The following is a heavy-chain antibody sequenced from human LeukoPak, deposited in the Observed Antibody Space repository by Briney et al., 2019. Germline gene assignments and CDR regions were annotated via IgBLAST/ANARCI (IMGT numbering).Heavy chain of an antibody. CDR3: ARDRGINYFDY. CDR2: ISSSSTYI. J-gene: IGHJ4*02. CDR1: GFTFSSYS. Sequence: GGSLRLSCAASGFTFSSYSMNWVRQAPGKGLEWVSSISSSSTYIYYADSVQGRFTISRDNAKNSLFLQMNSLRAEDTAVYYCARDRGINYFDYWGQGTLVTVSS. V-gene: IGHV3-21*01. D-gene: IGHD3-10*01.